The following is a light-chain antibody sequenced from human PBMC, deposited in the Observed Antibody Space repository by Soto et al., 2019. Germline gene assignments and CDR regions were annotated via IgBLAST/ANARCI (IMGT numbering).Light chain of an antibody. Sequence: QSVLTQPPSVSAAPGQTVTISCTGSGSNIGAGYDVHWYQHLPGRAPKLLIYGSIIRPSGVPDRFSASKSGTSASLAITGLQAEDEGDYYCQSYDSRLSGYVVFGGGTKVTVL. CDR3: QSYDSRLSGYVV. V-gene: IGLV1-40*01. J-gene: IGLJ2*01. CDR1: GSNIGAGYD. CDR2: GSI.